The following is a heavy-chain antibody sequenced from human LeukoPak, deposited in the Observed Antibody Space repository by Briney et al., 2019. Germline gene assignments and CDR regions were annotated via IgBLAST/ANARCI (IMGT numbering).Heavy chain of an antibody. V-gene: IGHV4-31*03. CDR1: GGSISSGGYY. D-gene: IGHD2-8*01. CDR3: ARDPMVYALGAFDI. Sequence: SETLSLTCPVSGGSISSGGYYWSWIRQHPGKGLEWIGYIYYSGSTYYNPSLKSRVTISVDTSKNQFSLKLGSVTAADTAVYYCARDPMVYALGAFDIWGQGTMVTVSS. CDR2: IYYSGST. J-gene: IGHJ3*02.